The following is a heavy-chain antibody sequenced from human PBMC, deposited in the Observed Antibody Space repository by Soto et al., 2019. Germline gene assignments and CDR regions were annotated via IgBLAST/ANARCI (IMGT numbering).Heavy chain of an antibody. CDR3: ARAYGGNPALFDP. Sequence: GGSLRLSCSASGFTFSSDYMSWVRQAPGKGLEWVSVIYTGGSAYYADSVKGRFTFSRDNSKNTLYLQMNSLRAEDTAVYYCARAYGGNPALFDPWGQGTLVTVSS. D-gene: IGHD4-17*01. CDR2: IYTGGSA. CDR1: GFTFSSDY. V-gene: IGHV3-53*01. J-gene: IGHJ5*02.